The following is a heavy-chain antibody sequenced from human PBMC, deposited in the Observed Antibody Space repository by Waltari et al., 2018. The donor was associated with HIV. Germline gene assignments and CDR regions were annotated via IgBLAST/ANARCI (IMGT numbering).Heavy chain of an antibody. D-gene: IGHD3-9*01. CDR1: GYTFSNYG. V-gene: IGHV1-18*01. CDR2: STTDKCNT. Sequence: QVQLVQSGAELKKPGASVQVSCKASGYTFSNYGSSWVRQAPGQGFEWMGWSTTDKCNTNYAQKLQGRLTMTTATPTSTAYRELTRLRSDYTAVYYCAREWDTLTDYYTVDYWGQGTLVTVSS. J-gene: IGHJ4*02. CDR3: AREWDTLTDYYTVDY.